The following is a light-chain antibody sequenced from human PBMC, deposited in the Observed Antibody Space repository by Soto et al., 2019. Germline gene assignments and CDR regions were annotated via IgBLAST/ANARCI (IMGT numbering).Light chain of an antibody. CDR2: GAS. V-gene: IGKV3-15*01. J-gene: IGKJ1*01. Sequence: IVMTQSPATLSVSPGERATLSCRARQSVSSNLAWYQQKPGQAPRLLIYGASTRAPGIPARFSGSGSGTEFTLTISSLQSEDFAVYYCQQYNNRPTFGQGTKVDIK. CDR3: QQYNNRPT. CDR1: QSVSSN.